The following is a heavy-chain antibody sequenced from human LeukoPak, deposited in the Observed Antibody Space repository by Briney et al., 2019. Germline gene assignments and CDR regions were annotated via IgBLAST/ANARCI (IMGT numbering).Heavy chain of an antibody. CDR2: INANSGGT. CDR3: AREGVLGYCSSTSCYNFDY. Sequence: ASLKVSCKASGYTFTGYYMHWVRQAPGQGLEWMGWINANSGGTNYAAKFQGRVTMTRDTSISTAYMELSRLRSDDTAVYYCAREGVLGYCSSTSCYNFDYWGQGTLVTVSS. J-gene: IGHJ4*02. CDR1: GYTFTGYY. D-gene: IGHD2-2*02. V-gene: IGHV1-2*02.